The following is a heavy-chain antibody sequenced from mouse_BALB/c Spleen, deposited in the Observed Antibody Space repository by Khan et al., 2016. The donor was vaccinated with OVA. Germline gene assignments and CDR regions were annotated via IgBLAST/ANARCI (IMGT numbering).Heavy chain of an antibody. CDR2: INPRSGYT. V-gene: IGHV1-4*01. CDR1: GYTFTSNT. CDR3: ARHTTGYTVDY. J-gene: IGHJ4*01. Sequence: QVQLQQSGAELARPGASVRMSRKASGYTFTSNTMHWVKQRPGQGLEWIGYINPRSGYTNYNQNFKDKATLTADKSSRTAYMQLSSLTSEDSAVEYSARHTTGYTVDYWGQGTSVTVSS. D-gene: IGHD1-1*01.